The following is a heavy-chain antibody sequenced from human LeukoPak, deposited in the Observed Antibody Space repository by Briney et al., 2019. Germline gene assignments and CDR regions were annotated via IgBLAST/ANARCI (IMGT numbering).Heavy chain of an antibody. Sequence: SETLSLTCTVSGGSVSSYYWSWIRQPAGKGPEWIGYIYYSGSTNYNPSLKSRVTISVDTSKNQFSLKLSSVTAADTAVYYCARGVGYCSSTSCYGYYFDYWGQGTLVTVSS. CDR1: GGSVSSYY. V-gene: IGHV4-59*02. D-gene: IGHD2-2*01. J-gene: IGHJ4*02. CDR3: ARGVGYCSSTSCYGYYFDY. CDR2: IYYSGST.